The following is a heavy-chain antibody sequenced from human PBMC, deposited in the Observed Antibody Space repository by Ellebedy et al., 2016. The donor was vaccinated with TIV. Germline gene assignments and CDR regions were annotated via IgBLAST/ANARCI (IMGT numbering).Heavy chain of an antibody. CDR1: GYTFTSYF. CDR3: ARDVAGFDP. V-gene: IGHV1-46*01. Sequence: ASVKVSCKASGYTFTSYFMHWVRQAPGQGLEWMGSINPRGGSTSYPQKFQGRLTLTRDTSTSTVYMELSSLRYDDTALYYCARDVAGFDPWGHGTLVTVSS. CDR2: INPRGGST. J-gene: IGHJ5*02. D-gene: IGHD2-15*01.